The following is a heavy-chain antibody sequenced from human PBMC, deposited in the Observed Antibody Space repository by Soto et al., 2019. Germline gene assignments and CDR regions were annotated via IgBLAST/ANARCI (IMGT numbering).Heavy chain of an antibody. CDR1: GGSSRAYH. V-gene: IGHV4-34*01. D-gene: IGHD1-20*01. J-gene: IGHJ2*01. Sequence: GELQQWGTGLLKPSETLSLNCSVYGGSSRAYHGSWIRQSPGGGLEWIGEFSYSGSLNYNPSLTGRVAVSLDTSTHHFSLTMTSVTAADAAVSFCEGGPRYWSFALWGRGTLVTVS. CDR2: FSYSGSL. CDR3: EGGPRYWSFAL.